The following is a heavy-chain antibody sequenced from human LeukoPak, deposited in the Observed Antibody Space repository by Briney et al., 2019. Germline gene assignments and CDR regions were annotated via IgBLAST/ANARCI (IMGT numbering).Heavy chain of an antibody. D-gene: IGHD1-26*01. CDR2: IYHSGST. CDR3: ARGSWELRRFFDY. Sequence: PSETLSLTCTVSGGSISSGGYYWSWIRQPPGKGLEWIGYIYHSGSTYYNPSLKSRVTISVDRSKNQFSLKLSSVTAADTAVYYCARGSWELRRFFDYWGQGTLVTVSS. J-gene: IGHJ4*02. V-gene: IGHV4-30-2*01. CDR1: GGSISSGGYY.